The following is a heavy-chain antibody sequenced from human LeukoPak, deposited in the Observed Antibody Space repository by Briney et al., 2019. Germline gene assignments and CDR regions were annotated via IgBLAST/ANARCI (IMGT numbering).Heavy chain of an antibody. Sequence: ASVKVSCKASGYTFTGYYMHWVRQAPGQGLEWMGSINPDNADTNYAQNFQGRVTMTRDTSLNTAYMDLSRLRSDDTAVYYCAIMGHTFDIWGQGTMVTVSS. CDR1: GYTFTGYY. V-gene: IGHV1-2*02. CDR2: INPDNADT. D-gene: IGHD2-8*01. J-gene: IGHJ3*02. CDR3: AIMGHTFDI.